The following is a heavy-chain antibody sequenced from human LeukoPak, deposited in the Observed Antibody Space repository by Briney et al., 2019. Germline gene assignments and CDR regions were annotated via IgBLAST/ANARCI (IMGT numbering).Heavy chain of an antibody. CDR3: TTLTMIAVHFDF. Sequence: AGSLRLSCGVSGFTFSNAWMNRVRQPPGKGLEWVGRIVRRSDGGTTDYAAPVKGRFSISRDDSKNTLYPQINSLKTEDTAVYYCTTLTMIAVHFDFWGQGALVTVSS. D-gene: IGHD3-22*01. J-gene: IGHJ4*02. CDR1: GFTFSNAW. CDR2: IVRRSDGGTT. V-gene: IGHV3-15*04.